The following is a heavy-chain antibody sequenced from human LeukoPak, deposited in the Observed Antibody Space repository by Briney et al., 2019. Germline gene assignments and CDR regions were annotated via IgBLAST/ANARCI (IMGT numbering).Heavy chain of an antibody. J-gene: IGHJ4*02. V-gene: IGHV3-66*01. CDR2: IYSGGST. Sequence: GGSLRLSCAASGFTVSSNYMSWVRQAPGKGLEWVSVIYSGGSTYYADSVKGRFTISRDNSKNTLYLQTNSLRAEDTAVYYCAREIDYYDSSGYSLYYWGQGTLVTVSS. CDR3: AREIDYYDSSGYSLYY. CDR1: GFTVSSNY. D-gene: IGHD3-22*01.